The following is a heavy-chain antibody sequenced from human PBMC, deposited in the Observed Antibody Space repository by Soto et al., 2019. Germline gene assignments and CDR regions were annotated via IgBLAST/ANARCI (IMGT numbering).Heavy chain of an antibody. Sequence: EVQLVESGGGLVQPGGSLRLSCVVSGFTFSSYSMNWVRQAPGKGLEWVSYISRSGGTIYYADSVKGRFTISRDNAKNSLFLQTTSLRAEDTAVYFCARGYTVTTAFSGYWGQGILVTVSS. CDR3: ARGYTVTTAFSGY. V-gene: IGHV3-48*01. CDR2: ISRSGGTI. CDR1: GFTFSSYS. D-gene: IGHD4-17*01. J-gene: IGHJ4*02.